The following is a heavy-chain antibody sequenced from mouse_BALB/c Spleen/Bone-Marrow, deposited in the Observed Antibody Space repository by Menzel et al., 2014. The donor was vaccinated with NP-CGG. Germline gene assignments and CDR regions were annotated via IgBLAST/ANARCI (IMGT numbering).Heavy chain of an antibody. CDR3: TTLARTNFDY. J-gene: IGHJ2*01. CDR2: IYPGNSDT. V-gene: IGHV1-5*01. CDR1: GYTFSNYW. Sequence: EVKLVESGTVLARPGAAVKMSCKASGYTFSNYWMHWVKQRPGQGLEWIGTIYPGNSDTTYNQKFKGKAKLTAVTSTSTAYMDLSRLTNEDSAVYYCTTLARTNFDYWGQGTTLTVSS. D-gene: IGHD3-1*01.